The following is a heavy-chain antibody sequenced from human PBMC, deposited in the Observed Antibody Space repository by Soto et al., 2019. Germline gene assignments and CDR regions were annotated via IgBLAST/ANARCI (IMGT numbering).Heavy chain of an antibody. CDR1: GLTFSTYG. CDR2: ISSGGEYV. CDR3: ATDGAARAAMGA. J-gene: IGHJ6*02. V-gene: IGHV3-21*01. D-gene: IGHD6-6*01. Sequence: EVQLVESGGGLVKPGGSLRLSCAASGLTFSTYGMNWVRQATGKGLAWVSSISSGGEYVGYPDSVKGRLTISRDNAKNSLYLQLESLRVADTAVYYCATDGAARAAMGAWGQGTTVSVSS.